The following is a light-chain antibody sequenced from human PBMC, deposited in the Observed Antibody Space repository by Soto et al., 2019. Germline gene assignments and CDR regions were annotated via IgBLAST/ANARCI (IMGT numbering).Light chain of an antibody. V-gene: IGKV3-20*01. CDR2: GAS. CDR1: QSVSSY. J-gene: IGKJ5*01. Sequence: EIVLTQSPATLSLSPWERATLSCRASQSVSSYLAWYQQEPGQAPRLLIYGASSRATGIPDRFSGSGSGTDFTLTISRLEPEDFAVYYCQQYGSSPITFGQGTRLEIK. CDR3: QQYGSSPIT.